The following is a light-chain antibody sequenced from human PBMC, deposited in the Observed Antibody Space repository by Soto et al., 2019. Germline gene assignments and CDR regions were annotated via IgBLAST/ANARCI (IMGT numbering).Light chain of an antibody. Sequence: IVLTPSPGTLSLSPGERSTLSCRASQTGSNSYLAWYQQKSGQAPRLLIYGVSTRATGTPDRFSGSGSGTEFTLTIRRLEPEDFAVYFCQHYVYPQWTFGPGTKVDNK. J-gene: IGKJ1*01. V-gene: IGKV3-20*01. CDR1: QTGSNSY. CDR3: QHYVYPQWT. CDR2: GVS.